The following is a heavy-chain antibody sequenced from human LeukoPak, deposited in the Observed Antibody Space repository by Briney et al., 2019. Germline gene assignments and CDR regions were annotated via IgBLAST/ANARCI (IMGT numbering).Heavy chain of an antibody. CDR3: AREHGGNLVPDAFDI. CDR2: IYSGGST. CDR1: GFTVSSNY. J-gene: IGHJ3*02. Sequence: GGSLRLSCAASGFTVSSNYMSWVRQAPGKGLEWVSVIYSGGSTYYADSVKGRFTISRDNSKNTLYLQMNSLRAEDTAVYYCAREHGGNLVPDAFDIWGQGTMVTVSS. V-gene: IGHV3-53*01. D-gene: IGHD4-23*01.